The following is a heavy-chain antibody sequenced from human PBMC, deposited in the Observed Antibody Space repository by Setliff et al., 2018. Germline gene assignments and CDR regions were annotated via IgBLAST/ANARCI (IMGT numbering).Heavy chain of an antibody. J-gene: IGHJ4*02. D-gene: IGHD5-12*01. V-gene: IGHV4-59*01. CDR3: ARGGTFRYFDF. Sequence: SETLSLTCGASGGSFSDYYWSWIRQPPGKGLEFIGYVYYSGTANYSPSLRSRLTISVDTSKNQFSLKLRSVTAADTAVYYCARGGTFRYFDFWGQGAPVTVSS. CDR1: GGSFSDYY. CDR2: VYYSGTA.